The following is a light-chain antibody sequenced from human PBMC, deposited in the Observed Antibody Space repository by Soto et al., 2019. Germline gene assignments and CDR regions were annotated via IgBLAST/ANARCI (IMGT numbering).Light chain of an antibody. CDR1: QSFTTT. CDR2: GAS. V-gene: IGKV3-15*01. CDR3: QQYNNWPWT. J-gene: IGKJ1*01. Sequence: EIVMTQSPATLSFSPGERATLSSRASQSFTTTLAWCQQKPGQAPRLLIYGASTRATGIPARFSGSGSGTEFTLTISSLQSEDFAVYYCQQYNNWPWTFGQGTKVEIK.